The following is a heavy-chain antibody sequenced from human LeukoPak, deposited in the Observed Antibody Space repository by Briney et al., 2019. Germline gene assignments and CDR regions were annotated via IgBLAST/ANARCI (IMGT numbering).Heavy chain of an antibody. J-gene: IGHJ6*02. CDR2: ISWNSGSI. V-gene: IGHV3-9*01. D-gene: IGHD2-2*01. CDR1: GFTFDDYA. CDR3: AKEYCSSTSCPYYYYGMDV. Sequence: GGSLRLSCAASGFTFDDYAMHWVRQAPGKGLEWASGISWNSGSIGYADSVKGRFTISRDNAKNSLYLQMNSLRAEDTALYYCAKEYCSSTSCPYYYYGMDVWGQGTTVTVSS.